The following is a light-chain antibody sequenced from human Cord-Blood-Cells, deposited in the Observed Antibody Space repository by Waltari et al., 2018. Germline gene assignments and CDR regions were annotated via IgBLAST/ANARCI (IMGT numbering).Light chain of an antibody. CDR3: QAWDSSTVV. CDR2: QES. V-gene: IGLV3-1*01. CDR1: KLGDQY. J-gene: IGLJ2*01. Sequence: SYELPQPPSVSVSPGQTASITCSGAKLGDQYACWYQQKPGQSPVLVIYQESKRPSGIPERFSGSNSGNTATLTISGTQAMDEADYYCQAWDSSTVVFGGGTKLTVL.